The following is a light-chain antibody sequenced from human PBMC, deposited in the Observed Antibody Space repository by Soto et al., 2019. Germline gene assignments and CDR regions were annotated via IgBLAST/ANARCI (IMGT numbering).Light chain of an antibody. Sequence: DIQMTQSPSILSASVGDRVTITCRASQSLSTWLAWYQHKPGKAPKLLIYRASSLDSGVPSRFSGSGSGTEFTLTISSLQPDDFATYYCQQYNSHSWTFGQGTKVDIK. CDR2: RAS. CDR1: QSLSTW. J-gene: IGKJ1*01. CDR3: QQYNSHSWT. V-gene: IGKV1-5*03.